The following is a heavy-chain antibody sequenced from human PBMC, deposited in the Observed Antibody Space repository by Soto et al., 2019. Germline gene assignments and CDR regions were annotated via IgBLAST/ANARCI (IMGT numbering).Heavy chain of an antibody. D-gene: IGHD6-13*01. Sequence: QVQLVQSGAEVKKPGSSVKVSCKASGGTFSSYTISWVRQAPGQGLEWMGRIIPILGIANYAQKFQGRVTITADKTTSTAYMELSSLRSEDTAVYYCARPKPAPEGGIAAAGDWYFDLWGRGTLVTVSS. CDR3: ARPKPAPEGGIAAAGDWYFDL. J-gene: IGHJ2*01. CDR1: GGTFSSYT. V-gene: IGHV1-69*02. CDR2: IIPILGIA.